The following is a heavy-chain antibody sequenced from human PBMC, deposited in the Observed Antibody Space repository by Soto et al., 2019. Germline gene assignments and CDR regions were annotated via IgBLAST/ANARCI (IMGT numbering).Heavy chain of an antibody. Sequence: GGSLRLSCAASGFTFSSYAMSWVRQAPGKGLEWVSTISDSGNSTYSADSVKGRFTISRDNSKNTLYLQMNSLRAEDTAVYYCARDRYGDPLWSQDDFDYWGQGTLVTVSS. V-gene: IGHV3-23*01. CDR2: ISDSGNST. J-gene: IGHJ4*02. CDR1: GFTFSSYA. CDR3: ARDRYGDPLWSQDDFDY. D-gene: IGHD4-17*01.